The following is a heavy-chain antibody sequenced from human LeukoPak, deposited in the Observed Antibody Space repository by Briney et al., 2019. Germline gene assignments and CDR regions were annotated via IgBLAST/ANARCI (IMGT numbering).Heavy chain of an antibody. CDR1: GGSIGSYY. CDR2: IYYSGST. J-gene: IGHJ4*02. Sequence: SETLSLTCTVSGGSIGSYYWSWIRQPPGKGLEWIGYIYYSGSTNYNPSLKSRVTISVDTSKNKFSLKLSSVTAADTAVYYCAMESRTSGYSNFYFDYWGQGTLVTVSS. V-gene: IGHV4-59*01. CDR3: AMESRTSGYSNFYFDY. D-gene: IGHD3-22*01.